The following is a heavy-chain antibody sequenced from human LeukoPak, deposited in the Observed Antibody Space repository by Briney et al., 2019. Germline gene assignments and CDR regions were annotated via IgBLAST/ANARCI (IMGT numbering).Heavy chain of an antibody. CDR2: IIPIFGTA. CDR3: AREGDYDILTGQPRPRWFDP. CDR1: GYTFTSYG. Sequence: SVKVSCKASGYTFTSYGISWVRQAPGQGLEWMGGIIPIFGTANYAQKFQGRVTITADESTSTAYMELSSLRSEDTAVYYCAREGDYDILTGQPRPRWFDPWGQGTLVTVSS. V-gene: IGHV1-69*13. J-gene: IGHJ5*02. D-gene: IGHD3-9*01.